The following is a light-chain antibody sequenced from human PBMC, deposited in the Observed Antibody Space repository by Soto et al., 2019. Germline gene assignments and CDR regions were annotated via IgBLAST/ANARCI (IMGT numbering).Light chain of an antibody. CDR1: QSVSSTY. J-gene: IGKJ1*01. V-gene: IGKV3-20*01. Sequence: EIVLTQSPGTLSLSPGDRVTLSCRASQSVSSTYLAWNQQTPGQAPRLLIYGASSRATGTPDRFSGSGSGTDFTLTISRLEPEDFAVYYCQQYDTSPWTFGQGTKVEIK. CDR2: GAS. CDR3: QQYDTSPWT.